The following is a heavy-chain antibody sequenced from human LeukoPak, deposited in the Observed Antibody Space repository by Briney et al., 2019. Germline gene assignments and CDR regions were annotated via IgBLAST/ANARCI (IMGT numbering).Heavy chain of an antibody. CDR1: GFTFSNAW. V-gene: IGHV3-15*01. D-gene: IGHD6-19*01. J-gene: IGHJ3*02. CDR2: IKSKTKGGTT. Sequence: PGGSLRLSCVASGFTFSNAWMNWVRQAPGKGLEWVGRIKSKTKGGTTDYAAPVKGRFTISRDDSKNTLYLQMNSLKTEDTAVYYCTIDLPSYISDWYGGFDIWGQGTMVIVSS. CDR3: TIDLPSYISDWYGGFDI.